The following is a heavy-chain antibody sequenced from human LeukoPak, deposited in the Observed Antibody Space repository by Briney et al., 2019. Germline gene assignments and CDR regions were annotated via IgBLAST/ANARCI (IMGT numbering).Heavy chain of an antibody. CDR2: IDHSGST. Sequence: SETLSLTCTVSGGSIHSYWSWIRQPAGKGLEWIGEIDHSGSTNYNPSLKSRVTVSVDTSKNQFSLKLSSVTAADTAVYYCARSPPYSSSWYFNYYYYMDVWGKGTTVTISS. V-gene: IGHV4-34*01. J-gene: IGHJ6*03. D-gene: IGHD6-13*01. CDR3: ARSPPYSSSWYFNYYYYMDV. CDR1: GGSIHSY.